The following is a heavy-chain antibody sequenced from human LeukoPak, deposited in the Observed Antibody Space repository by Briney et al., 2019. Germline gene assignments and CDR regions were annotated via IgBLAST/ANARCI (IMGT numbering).Heavy chain of an antibody. V-gene: IGHV4-4*07. CDR2: IYTSGST. Sequence: PSETLSLTCTLSGGSISIYYWSWIRQSAGKGLEWIGRIYTSGSTNYNPSLKSRVTMSVDTSKNQFSLKLSSVTAADTAVYYCARGGIIVGVDYWGLGTLVTVSS. CDR1: GGSISIYY. J-gene: IGHJ4*02. CDR3: ARGGIIVGVDY. D-gene: IGHD1-26*01.